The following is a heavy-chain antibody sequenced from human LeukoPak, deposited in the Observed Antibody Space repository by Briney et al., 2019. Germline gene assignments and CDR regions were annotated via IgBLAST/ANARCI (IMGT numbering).Heavy chain of an antibody. D-gene: IGHD4-23*01. J-gene: IGHJ3*02. Sequence: GGSLRLSCAASGFTFSDYYMSWIRQAPGKGLEWVSYISSSGSTIYYADSVKGRFTISRDNAKNSLYLQMNSLRAEDTAVYYCARARDYGGNSDAFDIWGQGTMVTVSS. V-gene: IGHV3-11*01. CDR3: ARARDYGGNSDAFDI. CDR1: GFTFSDYY. CDR2: ISSSGSTI.